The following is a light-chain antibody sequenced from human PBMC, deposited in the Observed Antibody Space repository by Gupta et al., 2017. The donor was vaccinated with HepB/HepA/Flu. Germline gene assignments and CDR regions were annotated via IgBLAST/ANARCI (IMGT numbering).Light chain of an antibody. V-gene: IGLV2-23*02. CDR3: CSYAGSSIVV. Sequence: QSALTQPASVSGSTGQSITISCTGTSSDVGSYNLVSWYQQHPGKAPKLMIYEVSKRPSGVSNRFSGSKSGNTASLTISGLQAEDEADYYCCSYAGSSIVVFGGGTKLTVL. J-gene: IGLJ2*01. CDR2: EVS. CDR1: SSDVGSYNL.